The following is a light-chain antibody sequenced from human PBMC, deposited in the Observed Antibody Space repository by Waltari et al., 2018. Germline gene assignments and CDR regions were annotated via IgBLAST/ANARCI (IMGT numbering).Light chain of an antibody. Sequence: QSALTQPTSVSGSPGQSITISCTGTTHDVGRYNYVSWYQHLPGNSPKLIIFGGSARPSGGSNRSSGARSGSTASLTISGLRADDAGDYYCHSFTDSNTFNFVFGPGTTVIVL. CDR3: HSFTDSNTFNFV. V-gene: IGLV2-14*01. J-gene: IGLJ1*01. CDR1: THDVGRYNY. CDR2: GGS.